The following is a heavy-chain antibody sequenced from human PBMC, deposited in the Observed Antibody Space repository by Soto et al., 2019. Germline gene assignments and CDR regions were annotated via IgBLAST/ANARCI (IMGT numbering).Heavy chain of an antibody. CDR1: GASVSSETHF. Sequence: LALTCRVSGASVSSETHFWTWIRQPPGKGLEWIGYVYHSGITNSNPALTSRVTVSADKSRNQFSLTLDSVTPADTAVYYCAREDMSGTYYFDYWGPGTLVTVSS. V-gene: IGHV4-61*01. D-gene: IGHD1-26*01. CDR2: VYHSGIT. J-gene: IGHJ4*02. CDR3: AREDMSGTYYFDY.